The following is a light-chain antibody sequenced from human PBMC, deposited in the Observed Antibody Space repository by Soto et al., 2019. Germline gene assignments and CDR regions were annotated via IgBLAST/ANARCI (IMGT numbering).Light chain of an antibody. CDR1: QSVSTR. CDR2: GAS. Sequence: IVMTQPPATLAVSPGERVTFSCRASQSVSTRLAWYQHNPGQAPRLLIYGASNRATGIPDRFSGSGSGTDFTLTISSLKHEDFATYSCQQCYSSPLTFGGGTKV. J-gene: IGKJ4*01. CDR3: QQCYSSPLT. V-gene: IGKV3D-15*01.